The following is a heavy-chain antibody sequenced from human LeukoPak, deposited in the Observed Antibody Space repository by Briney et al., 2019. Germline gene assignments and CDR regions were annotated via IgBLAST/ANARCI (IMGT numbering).Heavy chain of an antibody. J-gene: IGHJ3*02. CDR3: AGTIVVVPAADDAFDI. CDR1: GGSFSGYY. Sequence: PSETLSLTCAVYGGSFSGYYWGWIRQPPGKGLEWIGEINHSGSTNYNPSLKSRVTISVDTSKNQFSLKLSSVTAADTAVYYCAGTIVVVPAADDAFDIWGQGTMVTVSS. D-gene: IGHD2-2*01. CDR2: INHSGST. V-gene: IGHV4-34*01.